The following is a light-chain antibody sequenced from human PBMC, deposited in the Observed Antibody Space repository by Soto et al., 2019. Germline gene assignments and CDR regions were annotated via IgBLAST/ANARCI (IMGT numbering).Light chain of an antibody. V-gene: IGLV2-14*01. CDR2: EAS. CDR3: GSYTSSSTWV. Sequence: QSALTQPASVSGSPGQSITISCTGTSSDVGGYKYVSWYQQHPGKAPKLIIYEASNRPSGISDRFSGSKSGNTASLTISGLKTEDEADYYGGSYTSSSTWVFGGGTKVTVL. CDR1: SSDVGGYKY. J-gene: IGLJ3*02.